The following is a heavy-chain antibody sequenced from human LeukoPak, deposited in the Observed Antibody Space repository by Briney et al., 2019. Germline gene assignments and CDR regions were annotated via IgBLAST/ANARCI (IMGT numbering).Heavy chain of an antibody. V-gene: IGHV3-21*01. CDR2: ISSSSSYI. Sequence: GSLRLSCAASGFTFSSYSMSWVRQAPGKGLEWVSSISSSSSYIYYADSVKGRFTISRDNAKNSLYLQMNSLRAEDTAVYYCARDQLGSFDYWGQGTLVTVSS. J-gene: IGHJ4*02. CDR1: GFTFSSYS. D-gene: IGHD1-1*01. CDR3: ARDQLGSFDY.